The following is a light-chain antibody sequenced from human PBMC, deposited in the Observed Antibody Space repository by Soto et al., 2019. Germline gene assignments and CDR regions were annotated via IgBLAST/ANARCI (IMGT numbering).Light chain of an antibody. CDR1: SRDVGGYDY. J-gene: IGLJ2*01. CDR2: DVT. V-gene: IGLV2-11*01. Sequence: QSVLTQPRSVSGSPGQAGTISCPGTSRDVGGYDYVSWYQQHPGKAPKVMIYDVTKRPSGVPDRFSGSKSGNTASLTISGLQAEDEAEYYCCSYAGTYTFGVFGGGTKLTVL. CDR3: CSYAGTYTFGV.